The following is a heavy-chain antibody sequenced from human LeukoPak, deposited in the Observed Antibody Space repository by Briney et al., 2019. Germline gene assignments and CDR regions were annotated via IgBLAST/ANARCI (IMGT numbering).Heavy chain of an antibody. D-gene: IGHD3-10*01. J-gene: IGHJ6*03. CDR2: INTNTGNP. V-gene: IGHV7-4-1*02. Sequence: GASVKVSCKASGYTFTSYAMNWVRQAPGQGLEWMGWINTNTGNPTYAQGFTGRFVFSLDTSVSTAYLQISSLKAEDTAVYYCARDPYGSGSYRYYYYMDVWGKGTTVTVSS. CDR1: GYTFTSYA. CDR3: ARDPYGSGSYRYYYYMDV.